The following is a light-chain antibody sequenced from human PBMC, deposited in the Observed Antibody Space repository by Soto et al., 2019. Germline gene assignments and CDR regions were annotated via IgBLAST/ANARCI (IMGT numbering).Light chain of an antibody. CDR3: QQYIRYSPYT. CDR1: QTISSS. CDR2: KAS. J-gene: IGKJ2*01. Sequence: DIQMTQFPSTLSASIGDRVTITCRASQTISSSLAWYQQKPGKAPKLLIYKASNLETGVPSRFSGSGSGTEFALTISSLXPXDFATYYCQQYIRYSPYTFGQGTRLEIK. V-gene: IGKV1-5*03.